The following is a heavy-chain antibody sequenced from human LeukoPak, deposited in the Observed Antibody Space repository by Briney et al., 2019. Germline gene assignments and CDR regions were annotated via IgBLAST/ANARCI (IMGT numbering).Heavy chain of an antibody. J-gene: IGHJ5*02. CDR2: ISWNSGNI. CDR1: GFTFDDYA. V-gene: IGHV3-9*01. CDR3: AKDGA. Sequence: GGSLRLSCAASGFTFDDYAMHWVRQAPGKGLEWVSGISWNSGNIGYADSVKGRFTISRDNAKNCLHPQMNSLRAEDTALYYCAKDGAWGQGTLVTVSS.